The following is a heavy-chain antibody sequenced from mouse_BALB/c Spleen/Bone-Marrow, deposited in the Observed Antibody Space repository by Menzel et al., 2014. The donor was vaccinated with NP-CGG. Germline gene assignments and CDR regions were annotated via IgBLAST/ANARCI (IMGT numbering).Heavy chain of an antibody. V-gene: IGHV5-17*02. Sequence: EVHLVESGGGLVQPGGSRKLSCAASGFTFSSFGMHWVRQAPEKGLEWVAYISSGSSTIFYADTVKGRFTVSRDNPKNTLFLQMTSLRSEDTAMYYCTRGGNWDDFDYWSQGTTLTVSS. J-gene: IGHJ2*01. CDR2: ISSGSSTI. D-gene: IGHD4-1*01. CDR3: TRGGNWDDFDY. CDR1: GFTFSSFG.